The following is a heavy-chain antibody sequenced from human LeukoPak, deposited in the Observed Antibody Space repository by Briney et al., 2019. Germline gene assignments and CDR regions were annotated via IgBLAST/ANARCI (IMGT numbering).Heavy chain of an antibody. Sequence: PGGSLRLSCAASGFTFSNAWMSWVRQAPGKGLEWVGRIKSKTDGGTTDYAAPVKGRFTISRDDSKNTLYLQMNSLKTEDTAVYYCTTVAYCGGDCSFFDYWGQGTLVTVSS. CDR1: GFTFSNAW. J-gene: IGHJ4*02. CDR3: TTVAYCGGDCSFFDY. V-gene: IGHV3-15*01. D-gene: IGHD2-21*02. CDR2: IKSKTDGGTT.